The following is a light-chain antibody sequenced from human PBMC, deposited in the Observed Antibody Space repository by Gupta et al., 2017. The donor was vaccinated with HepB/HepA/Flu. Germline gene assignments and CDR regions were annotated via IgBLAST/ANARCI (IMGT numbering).Light chain of an antibody. Sequence: QSALTQPASVSGSPGQSITISCTGTSSDVGDYNYVSWYQQHPGKAPKLMIFDVILRPAGISNRFSGSKSGNTASLTISGLQAEDEANYYCSSYASSSTLVVFGGGTKLNVL. J-gene: IGLJ2*01. CDR2: DVI. CDR3: SSYASSSTLVV. CDR1: SSDVGDYNY. V-gene: IGLV2-14*03.